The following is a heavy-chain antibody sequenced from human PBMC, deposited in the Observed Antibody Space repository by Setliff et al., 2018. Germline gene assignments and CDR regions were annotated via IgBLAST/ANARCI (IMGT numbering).Heavy chain of an antibody. D-gene: IGHD3-10*01. V-gene: IGHV1-58*01. Sequence: SVKVSCKASGFTFTSSAVQWVRQARGQRLEWIGWIVVGIGNTNYAQKFQERVHITREMSTSTAYMELSSLRSDDTAGYYCAAGLWFGELLYWANLDYWGQGTLVTVSS. J-gene: IGHJ4*02. CDR2: IVVGIGNT. CDR1: GFTFTSSA. CDR3: AAGLWFGELLYWANLDY.